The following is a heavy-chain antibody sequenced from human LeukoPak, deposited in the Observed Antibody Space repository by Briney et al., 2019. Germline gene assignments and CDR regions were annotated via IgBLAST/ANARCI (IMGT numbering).Heavy chain of an antibody. D-gene: IGHD3-3*01. J-gene: IGHJ5*02. CDR2: INHSRST. V-gene: IGHV4-34*01. Sequence: PETLSLTCAVYGGSFSGYYWSWIRQPPGKGLEWIGEINHSRSTNYNPSLKSRVTISVDTSKNQFSLKLSSVTAADTAVYYCARGSITIFGVVTPNWFDPWGQGTLVTVSS. CDR1: GGSFSGYY. CDR3: ARGSITIFGVVTPNWFDP.